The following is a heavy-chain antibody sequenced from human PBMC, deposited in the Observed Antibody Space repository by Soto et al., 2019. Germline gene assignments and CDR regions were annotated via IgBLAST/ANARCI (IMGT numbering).Heavy chain of an antibody. CDR1: RFTFRNYA. J-gene: IGHJ5*02. D-gene: IGHD6-13*01. Sequence: PGGSLRLSCVASRFTFRNYAMSWVRQAPWKGLEWVSGISGSGDSTYYADSVKGRFTISRDNSKNTLYLQMNSLRAEDTAVYYCAKMGVREASSWPGLFDPWGQGTLVTVSS. CDR2: ISGSGDST. CDR3: AKMGVREASSWPGLFDP. V-gene: IGHV3-23*01.